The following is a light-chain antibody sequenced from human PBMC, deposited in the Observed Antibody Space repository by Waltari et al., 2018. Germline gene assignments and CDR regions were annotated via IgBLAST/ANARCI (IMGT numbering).Light chain of an antibody. V-gene: IGKV3-15*01. J-gene: IGKJ1*01. Sequence: DIVMTQSPATLSVSPGERATLSCRASQSVSNNLAWYQQKRGQAPRLLIYDASTRATGIPARFSGSGFGTEFTLTISSLQSEDFAVYYCQQYNNWPPWTFGQGTRVEIK. CDR1: QSVSNN. CDR3: QQYNNWPPWT. CDR2: DAS.